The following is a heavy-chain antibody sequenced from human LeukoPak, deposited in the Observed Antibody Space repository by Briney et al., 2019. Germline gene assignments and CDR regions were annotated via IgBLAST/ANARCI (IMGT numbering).Heavy chain of an antibody. D-gene: IGHD6-19*01. V-gene: IGHV3-21*04. CDR1: GFTFSSYS. Sequence: PGGSLRLSCAASGFTFSSYSMNWVRQAPGKGLEWVSSITSSSSYIYYADSVKGRFTISRDNAKNSLYLQMNGLRAEDTAVYYCAKTPGGGQWLVRSPSWGQGTLVTVSS. CDR3: AKTPGGGQWLVRSPS. J-gene: IGHJ5*02. CDR2: ITSSSSYI.